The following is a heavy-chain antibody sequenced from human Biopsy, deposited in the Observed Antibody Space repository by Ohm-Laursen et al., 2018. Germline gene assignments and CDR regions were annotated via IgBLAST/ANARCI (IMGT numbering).Heavy chain of an antibody. J-gene: IGHJ4*02. D-gene: IGHD4-17*01. CDR3: GNEVYGRDY. Sequence: GTLSLTCTVYGATFSDYYWSWIPQPPGKGLEWIGQINQSGETKYNPSLQSRVTISAKVSKNQFSLKLRSLTAADTAIYYCGNEVYGRDYWGQGARVTVSS. CDR2: INQSGET. V-gene: IGHV4-34*08. CDR1: GATFSDYY.